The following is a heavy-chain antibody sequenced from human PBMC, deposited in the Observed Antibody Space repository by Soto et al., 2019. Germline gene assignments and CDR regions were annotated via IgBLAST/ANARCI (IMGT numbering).Heavy chain of an antibody. CDR2: IDNSGSS. D-gene: IGHD3-16*01. CDR1: GGSISGYY. CDR3: ARVGGINWFDP. Sequence: SETLSLTCTVSGGSISGYYWAWIRQPPGKALELVGYIDNSGSSNYNPSLRSRVSILVDTSKNQFSLKLSSVTAADTAVYYCARVGGINWFDPWGQGTLVTVSS. V-gene: IGHV4-59*12. J-gene: IGHJ5*02.